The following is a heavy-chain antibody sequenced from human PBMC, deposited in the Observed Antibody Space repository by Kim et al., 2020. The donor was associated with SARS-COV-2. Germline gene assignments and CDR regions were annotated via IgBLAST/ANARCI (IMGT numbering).Heavy chain of an antibody. Sequence: GGSLRLSCAASGFTFSSCAIHWVRQAPGKGLEWVAVISYDGSNKNYADSVKGRFTISRDNSKNTLYLQMNSLRAEDTALYYCARDPWSRFRGLTYSSYGMDVWGQGTTVTVSS. D-gene: IGHD3-10*01. CDR2: ISYDGSNK. CDR3: ARDPWSRFRGLTYSSYGMDV. J-gene: IGHJ6*02. CDR1: GFTFSSCA. V-gene: IGHV3-30-3*01.